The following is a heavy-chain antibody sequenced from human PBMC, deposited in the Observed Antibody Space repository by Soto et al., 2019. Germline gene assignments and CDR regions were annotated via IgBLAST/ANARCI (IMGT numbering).Heavy chain of an antibody. CDR1: RFTFSSYW. CDR3: ARGIDDNAYSAMAV. CDR2: IKEDGSDK. Sequence: PGGSLRLSCAASRFTFSSYWMSWVRQAPGRGLEWVANIKEDGSDKYYADSVKGRFTISRGNAKKSLYVQMNSLRVEDTAVYYCARGIDDNAYSAMAVWGQGTKVTVSS. V-gene: IGHV3-7*01. D-gene: IGHD1-1*01. J-gene: IGHJ6*02.